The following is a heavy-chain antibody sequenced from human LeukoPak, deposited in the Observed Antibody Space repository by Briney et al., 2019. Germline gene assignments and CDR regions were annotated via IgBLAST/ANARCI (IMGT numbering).Heavy chain of an antibody. V-gene: IGHV1-69*13. CDR1: GGTFSSYA. Sequence: ASVKVSCKASGGTFSSYAFNWVRQAPGQGLEWMGGTIPIFGAAKYAQKFQGSVTITADESTSTAYMELSSLRSDDTAVYYCASPHDYADSDAFDMWGQGTLVTVSS. CDR3: ASPHDYADSDAFDM. J-gene: IGHJ3*02. CDR2: TIPIFGAA. D-gene: IGHD4-17*01.